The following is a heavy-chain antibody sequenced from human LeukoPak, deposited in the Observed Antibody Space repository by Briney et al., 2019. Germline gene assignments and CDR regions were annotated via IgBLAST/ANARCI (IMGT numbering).Heavy chain of an antibody. J-gene: IGHJ4*02. D-gene: IGHD3-22*01. CDR3: AKDLYDSSSYIQYYFDC. CDR1: GFTFSSYA. V-gene: IGHV3-23*01. Sequence: GGSLRLSCAASGFTFSSYAMSWVRQAPGKGLEWVSAFSGSGNSTYYADSVKGRFTISRDNSKNTLYLQVNSLRAEDTAVYYCAKDLYDSSSYIQYYFDCWGRGTLVTVSS. CDR2: FSGSGNST.